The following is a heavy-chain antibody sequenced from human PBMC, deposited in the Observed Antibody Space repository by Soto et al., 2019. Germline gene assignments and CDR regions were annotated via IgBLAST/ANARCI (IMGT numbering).Heavy chain of an antibody. CDR2: IGGRDNRT. V-gene: IGHV3-23*01. CDR1: GFTFSSYA. CDR3: APMGV. Sequence: EVQLLESGGGLVQPGGSLRLSCAASGFTFSSYAMSWVRQAPGKGLEWVSAIGGRDNRTYYADSVKGRFTISRDNSKNTLYLQMSSLRADDTAVYYCAPMGVWGQGTTVTVSS. J-gene: IGHJ6*02.